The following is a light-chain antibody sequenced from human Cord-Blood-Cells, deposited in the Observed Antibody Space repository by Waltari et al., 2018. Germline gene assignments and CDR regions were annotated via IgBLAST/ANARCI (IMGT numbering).Light chain of an antibody. V-gene: IGKV4-1*01. CDR2: WAS. J-gene: IGKJ2*01. CDR1: QSVLYSSNNKNY. Sequence: DIVMTQSPDSLAVSLGERATINCKSSQSVLYSSNNKNYLAWYQQKPGQPPKLLIYWASTRESGVPDRFSGSGSGTDFTLTSSSLQAEDVAVYYCQQYYSTPYTCGQGTKLEIK. CDR3: QQYYSTPYT.